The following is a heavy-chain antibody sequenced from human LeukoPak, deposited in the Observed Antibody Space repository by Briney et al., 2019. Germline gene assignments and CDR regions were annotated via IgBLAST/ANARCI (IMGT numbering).Heavy chain of an antibody. CDR1: GGSISSGDYY. Sequence: SQTLSLTSTVSGGSISSGDYYWRWIRQPPGKGLEWIGYIYHSGSTYYNPSLKSRVTISVDRSKNQFSLKLSSVTAADTAVYYCAREVGDDFLDYWGQGTLVTVSS. V-gene: IGHV4-30-2*01. CDR3: AREVGDDFLDY. J-gene: IGHJ4*02. D-gene: IGHD3-3*01. CDR2: IYHSGST.